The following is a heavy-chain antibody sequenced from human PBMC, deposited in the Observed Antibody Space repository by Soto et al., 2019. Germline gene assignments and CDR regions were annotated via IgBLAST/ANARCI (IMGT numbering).Heavy chain of an antibody. J-gene: IGHJ4*02. CDR2: ISSSGSTI. Sequence: GGSLRLSXAASGFTFSSYEMNWVRQAPGKGLEWVSYISSSGSTIYYADSVKGRFTISRDNAKNSLYLQMNSLRAEDTAVYYCARGGDCSGGSCYPYYFDYWGQGTLVTVSS. CDR3: ARGGDCSGGSCYPYYFDY. D-gene: IGHD2-15*01. CDR1: GFTFSSYE. V-gene: IGHV3-48*03.